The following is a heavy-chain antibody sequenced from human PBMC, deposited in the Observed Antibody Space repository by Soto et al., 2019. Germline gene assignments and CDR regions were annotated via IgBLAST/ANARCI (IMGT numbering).Heavy chain of an antibody. D-gene: IGHD3-3*01. V-gene: IGHV4-34*01. CDR1: GGSFSGYY. CDR3: ARGLRFLEWFYGMDV. Sequence: SEALSLTCAVYGGSFSGYYWSWIRQPPGKGLEWIGEINHSGSTNYNPSLKSRVTISVDTSKNQFSLKLSSVTAADTAVYYCARGLRFLEWFYGMDVWGQGTTVTVSS. J-gene: IGHJ6*02. CDR2: INHSGST.